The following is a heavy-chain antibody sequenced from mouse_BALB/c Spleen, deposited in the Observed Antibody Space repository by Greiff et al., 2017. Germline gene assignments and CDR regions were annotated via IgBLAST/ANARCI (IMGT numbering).Heavy chain of an antibody. CDR1: GYSITSDYA. CDR3: AVLLRLPWYFDV. D-gene: IGHD1-2*01. J-gene: IGHJ1*01. CDR2: ISYSGST. Sequence: EVQLQESGPGLVKPSQSLSLTCTVTGYSITSDYAWNWIRQFPGNKLEWMGYISYSGSTSYNPSLKSRISITRDTSKNQFFLQLNSVTTEDTATYYCAVLLRLPWYFDVWGAGTTVTVSA. V-gene: IGHV3-2*02.